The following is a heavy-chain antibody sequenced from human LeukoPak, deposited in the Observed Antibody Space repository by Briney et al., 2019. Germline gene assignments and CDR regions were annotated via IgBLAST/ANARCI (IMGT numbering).Heavy chain of an antibody. V-gene: IGHV4-34*01. J-gene: IGHJ4*02. Sequence: SETLSLTCAVYGGSFSGYYWSWLRQPPGKGLEWIGEINHSGSTNYNPSLKSRVTISVDTSKNQFSLKLSSVTAADTAVYYCARDIITGTTTGIDYWGQGILVTVSS. D-gene: IGHD1-20*01. CDR2: INHSGST. CDR3: ARDIITGTTTGIDY. CDR1: GGSFSGYY.